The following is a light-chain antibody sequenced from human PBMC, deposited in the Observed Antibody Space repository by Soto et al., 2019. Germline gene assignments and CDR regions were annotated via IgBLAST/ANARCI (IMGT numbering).Light chain of an antibody. CDR3: AAWDDSLSAWV. J-gene: IGLJ3*02. CDR1: SSNIGSNY. Sequence: QSVLTQPPSASGPPGQRVTISCSGSSSNIGSNYVYWYQQLPGTAPKLLIYSNNQRPSGVPDRFSGSKSGTSASLAISGLRSEDEADYYCAAWDDSLSAWVFGGGTQLTVL. CDR2: SNN. V-gene: IGLV1-47*02.